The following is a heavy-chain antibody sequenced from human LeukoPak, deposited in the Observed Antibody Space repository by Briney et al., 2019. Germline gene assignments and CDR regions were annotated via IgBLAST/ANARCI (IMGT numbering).Heavy chain of an antibody. CDR2: ISSSSNIK. Sequence: GGSLRLSSGVSGFTFSRHSMNWVRQAPGKGLEWVSYISSSSNIKYYADSVKGRFTISRDNANNSLYLQMNSLTAEDTAVYYCARWDGGDKDYWGQGTLVTVSS. CDR1: GFTFSRHS. CDR3: ARWDGGDKDY. D-gene: IGHD2-21*02. V-gene: IGHV3-48*01. J-gene: IGHJ4*02.